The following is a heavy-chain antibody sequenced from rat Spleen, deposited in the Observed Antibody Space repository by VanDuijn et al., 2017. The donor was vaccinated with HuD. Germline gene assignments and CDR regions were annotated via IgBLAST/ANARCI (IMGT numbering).Heavy chain of an antibody. CDR3: ASLYSSYSLYYFDY. Sequence: EVQLQESGPGLVKPSQSLSLPCSVTGYSITSSYRWIWNRKFPVNTLAWMGYINSAGTTNYNPSLKCRISITRDTSKNQFFLQVNSVTTEETATYYCASLYSSYSLYYFDYWGQGVMVTVSS. CDR2: INSAGTT. J-gene: IGHJ2*01. CDR1: GYSITSSYR. D-gene: IGHD1-2*01. V-gene: IGHV3-3*01.